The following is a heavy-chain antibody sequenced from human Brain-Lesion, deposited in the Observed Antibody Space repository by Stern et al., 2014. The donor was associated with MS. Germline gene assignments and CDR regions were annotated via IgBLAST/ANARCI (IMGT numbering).Heavy chain of an antibody. CDR3: ARMRYSGDYFIDY. V-gene: IGHV2-70*01. D-gene: IGHD5-12*01. Sequence: ESGPALVKPTQSLTLTCTFSGFSLSTPGVGVTWIRQPPGKALEWLALVDWDDEKYYSTSLKTRLSIFKETSKNQVVLTMTNMDPVDTATYYCARMRYSGDYFIDYWGQGTLVTVSS. J-gene: IGHJ4*02. CDR1: GFSLSTPGVG. CDR2: VDWDDEK.